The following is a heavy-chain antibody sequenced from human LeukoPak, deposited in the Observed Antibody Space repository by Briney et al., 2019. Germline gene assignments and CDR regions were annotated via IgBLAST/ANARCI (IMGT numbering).Heavy chain of an antibody. J-gene: IGHJ4*02. CDR3: AKDLYYDILTGPDDYFDY. V-gene: IGHV3-30*02. D-gene: IGHD3-9*01. CDR1: GFTFSSYG. Sequence: GGSLRLSCAASGFTFSSYGMRWVRQAPGKGLEWVAFIRYDGSNKYYADSVKGRFTISRDNSKNTLYLQMNSLRAEDTAVYYCAKDLYYDILTGPDDYFDYWGQGTLVTVSS. CDR2: IRYDGSNK.